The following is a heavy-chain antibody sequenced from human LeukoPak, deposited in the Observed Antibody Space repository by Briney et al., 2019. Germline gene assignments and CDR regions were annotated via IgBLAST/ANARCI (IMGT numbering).Heavy chain of an antibody. CDR1: GYTFTGYY. CDR2: ISPNSGDT. CDR3: ARDLELLTAFDI. Sequence: ASVKVSCKASGYTFTGYYMHWVRQAPGQGLEWMGWISPNSGDTNYALKFQGRVTMTRDTSISTAYMELSRLRSDDTAVYYCARDLELLTAFDIWGQGAMVTVSS. D-gene: IGHD1-26*01. V-gene: IGHV1-2*02. J-gene: IGHJ3*02.